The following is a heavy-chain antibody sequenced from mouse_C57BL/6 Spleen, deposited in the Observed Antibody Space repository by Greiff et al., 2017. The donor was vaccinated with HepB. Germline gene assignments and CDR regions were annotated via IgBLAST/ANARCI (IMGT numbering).Heavy chain of an antibody. CDR3: ARSERYGKDYFDY. CDR1: GYAFSSSW. V-gene: IGHV1-82*01. CDR2: IYPGDGDT. J-gene: IGHJ2*01. Sequence: QVQLQQSGPELVKPGASVKISCKASGYAFSSSWMNWVKQRPGKGLEWIGRIYPGDGDTNYNGKFKGKATLTADKSSSTAYMQLSSLTSEDSAVYFCARSERYGKDYFDYWGQGTTLTVSS. D-gene: IGHD2-1*01.